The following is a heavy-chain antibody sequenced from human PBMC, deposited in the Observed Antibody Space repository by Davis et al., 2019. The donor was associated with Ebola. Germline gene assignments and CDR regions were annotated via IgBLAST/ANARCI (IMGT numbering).Heavy chain of an antibody. CDR3: ARPTVTTNYYYYGMDV. Sequence: PSETLSLTCAVYGGSFSGYYWSWIRQPPGKGLEWIGEINHSGSTNYNPSLKSRVTISVDTSKNQFSLKLSSVTAADTAVYYCARPTVTTNYYYYGMDVWGQGTTVTVSS. CDR1: GGSFSGYY. J-gene: IGHJ6*02. D-gene: IGHD4-17*01. V-gene: IGHV4-34*01. CDR2: INHSGST.